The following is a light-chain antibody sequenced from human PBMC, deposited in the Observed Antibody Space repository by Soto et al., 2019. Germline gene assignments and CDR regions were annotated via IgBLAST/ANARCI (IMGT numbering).Light chain of an antibody. CDR2: RNV. CDR1: SSNIGAGFD. Sequence: QSVLTQPPSVSGAPGQRVTISCTGSSSNIGAGFDVHWYQQLPGTAPKLLIYRNVNRPSGVPDRFSGSRSGSSASLAITGLQAEDEADYYCQSYDSYLVFGTGTKLTVL. J-gene: IGLJ1*01. CDR3: QSYDSYLV. V-gene: IGLV1-40*01.